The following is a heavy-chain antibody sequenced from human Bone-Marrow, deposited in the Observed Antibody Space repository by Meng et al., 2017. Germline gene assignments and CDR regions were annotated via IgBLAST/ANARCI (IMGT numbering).Heavy chain of an antibody. J-gene: IGHJ4*02. D-gene: IGHD6-19*01. CDR2: IIPILGIA. CDR3: ASQVAGSTGGLSHDY. V-gene: IGHV1-69*09. Sequence: QVRLVQSGAEVKKPGSPVKVSCKASGGTFSSYAISWVRQAPGQGLEWMGRIIPILGIANYAQKFQGRVTITADESTSTAYMELSSLRSEDTAVYYCASQVAGSTGGLSHDYWGQGTLVTVSS. CDR1: GGTFSSYA.